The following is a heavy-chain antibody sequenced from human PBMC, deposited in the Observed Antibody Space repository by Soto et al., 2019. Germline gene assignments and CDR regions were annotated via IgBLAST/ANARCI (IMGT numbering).Heavy chain of an antibody. CDR2: ISAGGGNT. CDR3: AKRDRFGSGSYFNRGDAFNI. V-gene: IGHV3-23*01. J-gene: IGHJ3*02. D-gene: IGHD3-10*01. Sequence: PGGSLRLSCAASGFTFSSYAMSWVRQAPGKRLEWVSAISAGGGNTYYADSVKGRFTISRDNSKNTLYLQMNSLRAEDTAVYYCAKRDRFGSGSYFNRGDAFNIWGQGTMVTVSS. CDR1: GFTFSSYA.